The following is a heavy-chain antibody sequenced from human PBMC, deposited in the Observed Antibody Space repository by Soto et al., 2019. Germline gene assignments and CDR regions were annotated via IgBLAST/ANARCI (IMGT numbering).Heavy chain of an antibody. CDR2: INHSGST. V-gene: IGHV4-34*01. CDR3: AREGVGLTVTLQTIDI. J-gene: IGHJ3*02. Sequence: QVQLQQLGAGLLKPSETLSLTCAVYGGSFSGYYWSWIRQPPGKGLDWIGEINHSGSTNYNPSLKSRVTISVVTSRSNFSLELSSVTHADTCVYYCAREGVGLTVTLQTIDIWGQGTMVTVSS. D-gene: IGHD4-17*01. CDR1: GGSFSGYY.